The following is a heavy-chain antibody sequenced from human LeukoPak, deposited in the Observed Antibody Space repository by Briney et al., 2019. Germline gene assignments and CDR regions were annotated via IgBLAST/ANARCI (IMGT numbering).Heavy chain of an antibody. V-gene: IGHV1-18*01. J-gene: IGHJ4*02. CDR1: GYTFTGFG. CDR3: ARVTVYSSSSGY. D-gene: IGHD6-6*01. CDR2: ISAYNGKT. Sequence: GASVKASCKASGYTFTGFGITRVRQAPGQGVGWMGWISAYNGKTNYAQKLQGRVTMTTDTSTSTAYMELRSLRSDDTAVYYCARVTVYSSSSGYWGQGTLVTVSS.